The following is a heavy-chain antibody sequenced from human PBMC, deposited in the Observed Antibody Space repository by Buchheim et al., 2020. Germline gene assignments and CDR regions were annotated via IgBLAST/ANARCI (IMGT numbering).Heavy chain of an antibody. CDR1: GFTFSSYG. V-gene: IGHV3-30*18. CDR3: AKDRFLGLYDFWWANGMDV. CDR2: ISYDGSNK. Sequence: QVQLVESGGGVVQPGRSLRLSCAASGFTFSSYGMHWVRQAPGKGLEWVAVISYDGSNKYYADSVKGRFTISRDNSKNTLYLQMNGLRAEDTAVYYCAKDRFLGLYDFWWANGMDVWGQGTT. D-gene: IGHD3-3*01. J-gene: IGHJ6*02.